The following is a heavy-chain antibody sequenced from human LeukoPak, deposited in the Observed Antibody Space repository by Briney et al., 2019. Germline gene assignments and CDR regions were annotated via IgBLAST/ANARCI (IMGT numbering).Heavy chain of an antibody. D-gene: IGHD6-13*01. CDR2: IYYSGST. CDR3: AXXPFGIAAAGISL. J-gene: IGHJ4*02. CDR1: GGSISSYY. V-gene: IGHV4-59*01. Sequence: SETLSLTCTVSGGSISSYYWSWIRQPPGKGLEWIGYIYYSGSTNYNPSLKSRVTISVDTSKNQFSLKLSSVTAADTAVYYCAXXPFGIAAAGISLWGQGTLVTVSS.